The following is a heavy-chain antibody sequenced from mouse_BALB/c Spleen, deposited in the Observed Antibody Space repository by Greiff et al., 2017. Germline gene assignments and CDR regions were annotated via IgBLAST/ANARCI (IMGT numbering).Heavy chain of an antibody. Sequence: VQLQQSGAELAKPGASVKMSCKASGYTFTSYWMHWVKQRPGQGLEWIGYINPSTGYTEYNQKFKDKATLTADKSSSTAYMQLSSLTSEDSAVYYCARSDYGYFRWFAYWGQGTLVTVSA. CDR2: INPSTGYT. V-gene: IGHV1-7*01. J-gene: IGHJ3*01. CDR1: GYTFTSYW. CDR3: ARSDYGYFRWFAY. D-gene: IGHD2-2*01.